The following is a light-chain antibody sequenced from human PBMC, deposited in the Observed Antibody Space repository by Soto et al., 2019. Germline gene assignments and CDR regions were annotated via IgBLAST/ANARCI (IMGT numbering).Light chain of an antibody. Sequence: QSVLTQPPSASGTPGQRVTISCSGSGSNIGSNTVNWYQQLPGTAPKLLIYSNNQRPSGVPDRFSGSKSGTSASLAISGLQSEDEADYYCAAWDDSLNGHVFGPGPKLTVL. CDR3: AAWDDSLNGHV. J-gene: IGLJ1*01. CDR1: GSNIGSNT. V-gene: IGLV1-44*01. CDR2: SNN.